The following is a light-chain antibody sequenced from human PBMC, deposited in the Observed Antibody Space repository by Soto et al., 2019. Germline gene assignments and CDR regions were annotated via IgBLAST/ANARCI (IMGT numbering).Light chain of an antibody. CDR1: SSDVGGYEY. CDR3: SSYRGGSTYV. V-gene: IGLV2-14*01. J-gene: IGLJ1*01. Sequence: QSVLTQPASVSGSPGQSITISCTGTSSDVGGYEYVSWYQQHPGKAPKLMIYEVRDRPSGVSSRFSGSKSGNTASLTISGLQAGDEADYYCSSYRGGSTYVFGTGTKSPS. CDR2: EVR.